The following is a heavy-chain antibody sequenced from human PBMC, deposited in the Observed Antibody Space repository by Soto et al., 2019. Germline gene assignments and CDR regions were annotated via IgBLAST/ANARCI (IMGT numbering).Heavy chain of an antibody. D-gene: IGHD1-26*01. Sequence: GGSLRLSCAASGFTFSNALMSWVCQAPGKGLEWVGRIKSKTDGGTTDYAAPVKGRFTISRDDSKNTLYLQMNSLKTEDTAVYYCTTDFLVGATRWLDAFDMWGQGPMLTV. CDR2: IKSKTDGGTT. J-gene: IGHJ3*02. CDR3: TTDFLVGATRWLDAFDM. CDR1: GFTFSNAL. V-gene: IGHV3-15*01.